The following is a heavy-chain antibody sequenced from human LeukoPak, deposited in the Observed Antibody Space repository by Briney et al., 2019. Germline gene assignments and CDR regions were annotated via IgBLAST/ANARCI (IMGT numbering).Heavy chain of an antibody. V-gene: IGHV3-9*01. Sequence: ALRLSCAASGFIFGDYSMHWVRQAPEKGLEWVSGISWNSDSKDYADSVKGRFTISRDNAKNSLFLQVNSLRTEDTALYYCARSVELVRGYFDFWGQGTLVTVSS. D-gene: IGHD1-1*01. CDR3: ARSVELVRGYFDF. CDR2: ISWNSDSK. J-gene: IGHJ4*02. CDR1: GFIFGDYS.